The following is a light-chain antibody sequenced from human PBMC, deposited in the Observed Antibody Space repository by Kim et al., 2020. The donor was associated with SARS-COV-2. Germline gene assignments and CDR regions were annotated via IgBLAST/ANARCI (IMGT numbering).Light chain of an antibody. CDR3: SSYADSNNVL. CDR1: SRDVGGYIY. J-gene: IGLJ2*01. V-gene: IGLV2-8*01. Sequence: GQSFTISCPGTSRDVGGYIYVSWYQQHPGNAPKLIIFEDTQRPSGVPARFSGSKSGNTASLTVSGLQPVDEAEYYCSSYADSNNVLFGGGTKLTVL. CDR2: EDT.